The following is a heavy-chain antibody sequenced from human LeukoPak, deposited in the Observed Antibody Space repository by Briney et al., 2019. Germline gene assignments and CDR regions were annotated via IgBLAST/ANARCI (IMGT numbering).Heavy chain of an antibody. D-gene: IGHD3-10*01. J-gene: IGHJ4*02. V-gene: IGHV3-21*01. CDR1: GFTFSSYS. CDR3: ARDSLWFGELRGFDY. CDR2: ISSSSSYI. Sequence: GSLRLSCAASGFTFSSYSMNWVRQAPGKGLEWVSSISSSSSYIYYADSVKGRFTISRDNAKNSLYLQMNSLRAEDTAVYYCARDSLWFGELRGFDYWGQGTLVTVSS.